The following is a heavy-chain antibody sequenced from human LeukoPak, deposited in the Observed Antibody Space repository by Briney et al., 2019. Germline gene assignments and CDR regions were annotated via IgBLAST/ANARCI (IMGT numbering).Heavy chain of an antibody. CDR3: AREGYSSGWYGYYFDY. Sequence: SETLSLTCTVSGGSVSSGSYYWSWLRQPPGKGLEWIGYIYYSGSTNYNPSLKSRVTISVDTSKNQFSLKLSSVTAADTAVYYCAREGYSSGWYGYYFDYWGQGTLVTVSS. V-gene: IGHV4-61*01. CDR1: GGSVSSGSYY. J-gene: IGHJ4*02. CDR2: IYYSGST. D-gene: IGHD6-19*01.